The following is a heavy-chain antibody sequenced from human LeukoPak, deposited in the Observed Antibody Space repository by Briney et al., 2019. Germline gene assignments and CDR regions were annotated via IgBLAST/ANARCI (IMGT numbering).Heavy chain of an antibody. CDR1: GFTFSSYG. J-gene: IGHJ5*02. CDR3: AKEQQLNWSDP. CDR2: IWYDGSNK. D-gene: IGHD6-13*01. V-gene: IGHV3-33*06. Sequence: GRSLRLSCAVSGFTFSSYGMHWVRQAPAKGQAWVAVIWYDGSNKYYADSVKGRFTISRDNSKNTLYLQMNSLRAEDRAVYYCAKEQQLNWSDPWGQGTLVTVSS.